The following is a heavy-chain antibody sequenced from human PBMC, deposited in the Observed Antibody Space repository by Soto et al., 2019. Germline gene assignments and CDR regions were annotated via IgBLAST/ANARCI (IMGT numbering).Heavy chain of an antibody. CDR3: ARDPSSSYYYYYYMDV. J-gene: IGHJ6*03. CDR1: GFTFSSYS. CDR2: ISSSSSTI. D-gene: IGHD6-6*01. V-gene: IGHV3-48*01. Sequence: GGSLRLSCAASGFTFSSYSMNWVRQAPGKGLEWVSYISSSSSTIYYADSVKGRFTISRDNAKNSLYLQMNSLRAEDTAVYYCARDPSSSYYYYYYMDVWGKGTTVTVSS.